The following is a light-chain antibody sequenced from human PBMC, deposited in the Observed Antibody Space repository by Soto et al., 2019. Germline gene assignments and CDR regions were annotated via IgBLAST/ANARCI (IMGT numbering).Light chain of an antibody. CDR2: KAY. CDR1: QSIGTW. V-gene: IGKV1-5*03. CDR3: QEYNSVRT. Sequence: DIQMTQSPSTLSASVGDRVTITCRASQSIGTWLAWYQQKPGKAPKRLLYKAYSLESGVPSRFSGSGSGTELTLTISSLQSDDSATYYCQEYNSVRTFGQGTKVEIK. J-gene: IGKJ1*01.